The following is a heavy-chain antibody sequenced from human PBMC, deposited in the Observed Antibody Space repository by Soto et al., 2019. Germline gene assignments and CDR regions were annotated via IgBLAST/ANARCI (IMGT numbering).Heavy chain of an antibody. J-gene: IGHJ4*01. D-gene: IGHD6-25*01. CDR2: IIPVLGLA. Sequence: QVQLVQSGAEVKKPGSSVKVSCRATGGPFSSYTFTWVRQASGQGLEWMGRIIPVLGLANYAQKFQDRVTITADNSTGTVYMHRRGLISEDTAVYYCARGGWGGPSGKWGQGSLVTFSS. CDR3: ARGGWGGPSGK. V-gene: IGHV1-69*02. CDR1: GGPFSSYT.